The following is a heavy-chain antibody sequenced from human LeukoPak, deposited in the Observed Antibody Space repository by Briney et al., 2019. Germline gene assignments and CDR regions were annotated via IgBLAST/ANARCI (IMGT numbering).Heavy chain of an antibody. CDR1: GYTFTGYY. J-gene: IGHJ5*02. CDR3: ACARYDSMIGYLSS. CDR2: INPNSGGT. D-gene: IGHD3/OR15-3a*01. Sequence: ASVKVSCKASGYTFTGYYMHWVRQAPGQGLEWMGWINPNSGGTNYAQKFQGRVTMTRDTYISTAYMELSRLRADATDVYYCACARYDSMIGYLSSWGQGTLVTVSS. V-gene: IGHV1-2*02.